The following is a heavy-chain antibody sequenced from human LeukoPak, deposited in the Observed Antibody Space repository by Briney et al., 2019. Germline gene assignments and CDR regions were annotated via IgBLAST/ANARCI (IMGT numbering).Heavy chain of an antibody. Sequence: GGSLRLSCAASGFTFDDYAMHWVRQAPGKGLEWVSGISWNSGSIGYADSVKGRFTISRDNAKNSLYLQMNSLRAEDMALYYCAKEKAVAGFDYWGQGTLVTVSS. V-gene: IGHV3-9*03. CDR1: GFTFDDYA. D-gene: IGHD6-19*01. CDR2: ISWNSGSI. J-gene: IGHJ4*02. CDR3: AKEKAVAGFDY.